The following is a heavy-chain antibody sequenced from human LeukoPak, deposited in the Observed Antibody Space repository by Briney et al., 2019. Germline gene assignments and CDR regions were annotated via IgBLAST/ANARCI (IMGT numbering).Heavy chain of an antibody. D-gene: IGHD1-26*01. J-gene: IGHJ4*02. CDR1: GITLRELS. Sequence: APVKVSCKVSGITLRELSMHWVRQAPGKGFEWMGGFDPEEGKTIYAQKFQGRITMTEDTSPDTAYMELSSLRSEDTAVYFCATIGTYFPFWGQGTLVTVSS. V-gene: IGHV1-24*01. CDR2: FDPEEGKT. CDR3: ATIGTYFPF.